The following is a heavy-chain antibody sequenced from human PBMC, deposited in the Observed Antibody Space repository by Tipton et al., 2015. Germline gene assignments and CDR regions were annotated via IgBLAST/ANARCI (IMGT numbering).Heavy chain of an antibody. Sequence: TLSLTCTVSGGSVTSGSYYWSWIRQPPGKGLEWIGYISYTDGALYNPALKSRVTMSRDTSKNQFSLKLTSVTAADTAVYYCACQDYDSLTRDYQTVDYWGQGTLVTVSS. CDR3: ACQDYDSLTRDYQTVDY. D-gene: IGHD3-9*01. J-gene: IGHJ4*02. CDR2: ISYTDGA. CDR1: GGSVTSGSYY. V-gene: IGHV4-61*01.